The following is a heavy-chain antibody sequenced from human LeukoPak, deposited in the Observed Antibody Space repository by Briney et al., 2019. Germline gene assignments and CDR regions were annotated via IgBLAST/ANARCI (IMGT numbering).Heavy chain of an antibody. V-gene: IGHV1-8*01. CDR1: GYTFTSYD. CDR3: ARSYCSGGSCYRGESWFDP. D-gene: IGHD2-15*01. Sequence: GASVKVSRKASGYTFTSYDINWERQATGQGLEWMGWMNPNSGNTGYAQKFQGRVTMTRNTSISTAYMELSSLRSEDTAVYYCARSYCSGGSCYRGESWFDPWGQGTLVTVSS. J-gene: IGHJ5*02. CDR2: MNPNSGNT.